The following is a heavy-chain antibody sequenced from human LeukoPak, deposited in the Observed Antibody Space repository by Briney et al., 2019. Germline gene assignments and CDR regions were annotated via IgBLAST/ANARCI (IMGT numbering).Heavy chain of an antibody. CDR2: IKQDGSEK. CDR1: GFTFSSHW. V-gene: IGHV3-7*01. Sequence: GGSLRLSCAASGFTFSSHWMSWVRQAPGKGLEWVANIKQDGSEKYYVDSVKGRFTISRDNAKNSLYLQMSSLRAEDTAVYYCTRVEETATTAAIIRKYSYYYYYMDVWGKGNTVTVSS. CDR3: TRVEETATTAAIIRKYSYYYYYMDV. J-gene: IGHJ6*03. D-gene: IGHD4-11*01.